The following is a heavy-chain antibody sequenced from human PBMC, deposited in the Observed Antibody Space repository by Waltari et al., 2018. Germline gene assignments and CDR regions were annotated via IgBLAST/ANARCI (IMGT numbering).Heavy chain of an antibody. CDR2: ISYNERNI. Sequence: QVQLVESGGGVVQPGRSLRLSCAASEFTFSSYAMHWVRQAPGKGLEWVAVISYNERNIYDDDSVKGRFAISRDNSKKMWYLQMNSLRVEDTAVYYCARDYCDRTNCHGMDVWGQGTTVTVSS. CDR3: ARDYCDRTNCHGMDV. V-gene: IGHV3-30*09. D-gene: IGHD3-22*01. CDR1: EFTFSSYA. J-gene: IGHJ6*02.